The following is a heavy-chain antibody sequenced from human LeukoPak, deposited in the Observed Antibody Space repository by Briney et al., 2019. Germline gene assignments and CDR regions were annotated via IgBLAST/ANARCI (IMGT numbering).Heavy chain of an antibody. D-gene: IGHD6-13*01. CDR2: IIPIFGTA. CDR1: GGTFSSYA. J-gene: IGHJ6*02. Sequence: SVKVSCKASGGTFSSYAISWVRQAPGQGLEWMGGIIPIFGTANYAQKFQGRVTITADESTSTAYMELSSLRSEDTAVYYCARDRYSSSWYDYYGMDVWGQGTTVTVSS. V-gene: IGHV1-69*13. CDR3: ARDRYSSSWYDYYGMDV.